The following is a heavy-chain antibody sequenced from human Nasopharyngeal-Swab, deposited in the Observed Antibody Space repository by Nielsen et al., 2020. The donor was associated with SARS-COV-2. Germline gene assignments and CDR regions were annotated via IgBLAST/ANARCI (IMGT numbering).Heavy chain of an antibody. CDR2: INPTGGST. Sequence: ASVKVSCQASGSSFPSYYLHWVRQAPGQGLEWMGIINPTGGSTTYAQKFQGRVTMTRDTSTSTVYMELSSLRSEDTAVYYCAKTIAVAGVFDYWGQGTLVTVSS. CDR3: AKTIAVAGVFDY. J-gene: IGHJ4*02. CDR1: GSSFPSYY. V-gene: IGHV1-46*01. D-gene: IGHD6-19*01.